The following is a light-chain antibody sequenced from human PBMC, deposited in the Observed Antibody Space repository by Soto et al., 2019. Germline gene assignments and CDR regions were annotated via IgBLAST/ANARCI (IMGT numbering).Light chain of an antibody. J-gene: IGLJ1*01. Sequence: QSVLTQPASVSGSPGQSITISCAGTTSDIGANNFVSWYQQRPGKAPKVIIYEVSNRPSGVSYRFSGSKSGSTASLTISGLRAEDEALYSCNAYTNTGARVFGTGTKLTVL. CDR1: TSDIGANNF. V-gene: IGLV2-14*01. CDR3: NAYTNTGARV. CDR2: EVS.